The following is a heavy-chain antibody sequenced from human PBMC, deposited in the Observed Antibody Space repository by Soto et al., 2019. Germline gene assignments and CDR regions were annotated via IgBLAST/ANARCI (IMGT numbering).Heavy chain of an antibody. V-gene: IGHV1-69*01. D-gene: IGHD3-3*01. CDR3: ARCRPHTNFGVVISPFDP. CDR2: IIPIFGTA. J-gene: IGHJ5*02. Sequence: QVQLVQSGAEVKKPGSSVKVSCKASGGTFSSYAISWVRQAPGQGLEWMGGIIPIFGTANYAQKFQGRVTITADESTSTAYMELSSLRSEDTAVYYCARCRPHTNFGVVISPFDPWGQGTMVTVSS. CDR1: GGTFSSYA.